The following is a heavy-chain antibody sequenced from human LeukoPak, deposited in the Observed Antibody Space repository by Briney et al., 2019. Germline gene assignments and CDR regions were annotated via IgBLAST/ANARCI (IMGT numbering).Heavy chain of an antibody. CDR1: GYTFTGYY. Sequence: ASVKVSCKASGYTFTGYYMHWVRQAPGQGLEWMGWINPNSGGTNYAQKFQGRVTMTRDTSISTAYMELSRLRSDDTAVYYCATPYFYDSSGYTFDHWGQGTLVTVSS. CDR2: INPNSGGT. J-gene: IGHJ4*02. V-gene: IGHV1-2*02. CDR3: ATPYFYDSSGYTFDH. D-gene: IGHD3-22*01.